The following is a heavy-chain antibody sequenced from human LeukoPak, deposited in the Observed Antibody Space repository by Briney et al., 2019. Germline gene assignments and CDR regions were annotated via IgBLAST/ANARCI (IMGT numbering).Heavy chain of an antibody. D-gene: IGHD3-22*01. J-gene: IGHJ6*03. V-gene: IGHV1-2*02. CDR3: ARDYYDSSEYYYYMDV. CDR2: INPNSGGT. CDR1: GYTFTGYY. Sequence: GASVKVSCKASGYTFTGYYMHWVRQAPGQGLEWMGWINPNSGGTNYAQKFQGRVTMTRDTSISTAYMELSRLRSDDTAVYYCARDYYDSSEYYYYMDVWGKGTTVTVSS.